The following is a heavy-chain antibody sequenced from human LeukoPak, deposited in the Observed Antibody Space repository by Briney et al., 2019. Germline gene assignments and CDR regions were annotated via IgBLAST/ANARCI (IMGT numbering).Heavy chain of an antibody. CDR1: GFTFTSYS. CDR2: ISSSSTYI. CDR3: ARAEALKFRDFDY. J-gene: IGHJ4*02. V-gene: IGHV3-21*01. Sequence: GGSLRLSCAASGFTFTSYSMNWVRQAPGRGLEWVSSISSSSTYIYYADSVKGRFTISRDNARNSLYLQMNSLRAEDTAIYYCARAEALKFRDFDYWGQGTLVTVSS.